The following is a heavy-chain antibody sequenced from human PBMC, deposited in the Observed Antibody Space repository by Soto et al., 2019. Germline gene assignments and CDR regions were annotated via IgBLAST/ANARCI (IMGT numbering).Heavy chain of an antibody. Sequence: QVQLVESGGGVVQPGRSLRLSCAASGFTFSSYGMHWVRQAPGKGLEWVAVISYDGSNKYYADSVKGRFTISRDNSKNTLYLQMNSLRAEDTAVYYCAKDQGYGMDVWGQGTTVTVSS. CDR2: ISYDGSNK. CDR3: AKDQGYGMDV. J-gene: IGHJ6*02. CDR1: GFTFSSYG. V-gene: IGHV3-30*18.